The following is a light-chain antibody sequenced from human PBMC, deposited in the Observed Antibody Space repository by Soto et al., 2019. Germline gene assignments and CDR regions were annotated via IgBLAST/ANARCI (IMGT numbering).Light chain of an antibody. Sequence: EIVLTHSPGTLSLSPGERATLSSSASQSVSSSYLAWYQQKPGQAPRLLIYGASSRATGIPDRFSGSGSGTDFTLTINRLEPEDFAVYYCQQYGSSITFGQGTRLEIK. CDR3: QQYGSSIT. V-gene: IGKV3-20*01. CDR1: QSVSSSY. J-gene: IGKJ5*01. CDR2: GAS.